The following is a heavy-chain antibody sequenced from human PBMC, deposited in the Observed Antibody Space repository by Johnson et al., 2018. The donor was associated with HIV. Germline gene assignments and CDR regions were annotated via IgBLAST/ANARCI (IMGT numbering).Heavy chain of an antibody. CDR1: GFTLSSHG. Sequence: QEQLVESGGGVVQPGRSLTLSCAAFGFTLSSHGIHWVRQAPGKGLEWVAIMWYDGSPLGCADSVKDRFTISRDVSKNTVYLQMSSLKPEDTAVYYCTRDRIQIWSYVGTFDTWGPGALVTVSS. J-gene: IGHJ3*02. CDR2: MWYDGSPL. V-gene: IGHV3-33*01. D-gene: IGHD5-18*01. CDR3: TRDRIQIWSYVGTFDT.